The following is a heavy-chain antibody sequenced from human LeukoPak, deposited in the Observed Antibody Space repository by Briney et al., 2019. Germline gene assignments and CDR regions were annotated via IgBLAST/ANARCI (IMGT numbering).Heavy chain of an antibody. Sequence: GGSLRLSCAASGFTFSSYGMHWVRQAPGKGLEWVAFIRYDGSNKYYADSVKGRFTISRDNSKNTLYLQMNSLRAGDTAVYYCAKGPFFAWLLAIDYWGQGTLVTVSS. CDR2: IRYDGSNK. CDR3: AKGPFFAWLLAIDY. J-gene: IGHJ4*02. V-gene: IGHV3-30*02. D-gene: IGHD3-9*01. CDR1: GFTFSSYG.